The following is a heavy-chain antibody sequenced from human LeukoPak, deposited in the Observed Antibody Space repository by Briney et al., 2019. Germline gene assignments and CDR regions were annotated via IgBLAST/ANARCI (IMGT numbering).Heavy chain of an antibody. CDR3: ARWDSGEWFHDAFDI. D-gene: IGHD3-3*01. Sequence: PSETLSLTCGVSGYSISSGCYWGWIRHPPGEGLEWIGSIYHSGSTYYNLSLKSRVTISVDTSKNQFSLKLRSVTAADTALYYCARWDSGEWFHDAFDIWGQGTRVTVSS. CDR2: IYHSGST. V-gene: IGHV4-38-2*01. J-gene: IGHJ3*02. CDR1: GYSISSGCY.